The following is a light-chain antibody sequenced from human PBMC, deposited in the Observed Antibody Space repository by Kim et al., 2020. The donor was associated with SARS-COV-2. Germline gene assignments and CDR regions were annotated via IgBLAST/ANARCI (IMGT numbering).Light chain of an antibody. Sequence: PGKSARITCGGDNIGSNMLHWYQKKSGQAPVFVMYFDSDRPAEIPERFSASKSGNTATLTINKVEAGDEADYYCQVWDTSSDYQYVFGTGTKVTVL. CDR1: NIGSNM. CDR3: QVWDTSSDYQYV. V-gene: IGLV3-21*04. CDR2: FDS. J-gene: IGLJ1*01.